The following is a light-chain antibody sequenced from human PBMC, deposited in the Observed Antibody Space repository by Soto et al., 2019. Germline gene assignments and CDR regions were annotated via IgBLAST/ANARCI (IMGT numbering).Light chain of an antibody. Sequence: QSALTQPASVSGSLGQSITISCTGASSDVGAYIFVSWYQQHPGKAPKLMVYDVNRRPPGVPDRFFGSKSGNTASLTVSGLQAEDEADYYCVSFAGGTYVFGTGTKVTVL. CDR1: SSDVGAYIF. CDR3: VSFAGGTYV. CDR2: DVN. J-gene: IGLJ1*01. V-gene: IGLV2-8*01.